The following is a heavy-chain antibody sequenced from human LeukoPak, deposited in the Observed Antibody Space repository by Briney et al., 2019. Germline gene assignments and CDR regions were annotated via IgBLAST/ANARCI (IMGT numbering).Heavy chain of an antibody. CDR1: GFTFSNYG. CDR3: ARDREAAADLGY. V-gene: IGHV3-33*01. D-gene: IGHD6-13*01. J-gene: IGHJ4*02. CDR2: IWYDGSNE. Sequence: TGGSLRLSCAASGFTFSNYGMHWVRQALGQGLEWVAVIWYDGSNEHYADSVKGRFTISRDNSKNTLYLQMNSLRAEDTAVYYCARDREAAADLGYWGQGTLVMVSS.